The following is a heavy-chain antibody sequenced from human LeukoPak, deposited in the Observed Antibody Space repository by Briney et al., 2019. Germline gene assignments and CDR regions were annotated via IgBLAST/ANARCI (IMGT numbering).Heavy chain of an antibody. J-gene: IGHJ3*02. V-gene: IGHV3-23*01. CDR3: AKSVPYYDILTGYYRHDAFDI. CDR1: GFTFSSYG. D-gene: IGHD3-9*01. Sequence: GGSLRLSCAASGFTFSSYGMSWVRQAPGKGLEWVSAISGSGGSTYYADSVKGRFTISRDNSKNTLYLQMNSLRAEDTAVYYCAKSVPYYDILTGYYRHDAFDIWGQGTMVTVSS. CDR2: ISGSGGST.